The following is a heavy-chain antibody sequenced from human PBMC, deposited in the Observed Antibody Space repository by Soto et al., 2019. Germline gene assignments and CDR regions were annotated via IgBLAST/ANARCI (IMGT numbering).Heavy chain of an antibody. D-gene: IGHD3-16*01. CDR1: GGTISNYY. CDR3: AGGGDWFDP. J-gene: IGHJ5*02. V-gene: IGHV4-59*01. CDR2: MYYNGNI. Sequence: SESLSLTCNVSGGTISNYYWTWVRQSPEKGLEWIGYMYYNGNINYNPSLRRRVTISKDSSKNQYSQTLKSVTAADTADYYCAGGGDWFDPWGQGVLVTVSS.